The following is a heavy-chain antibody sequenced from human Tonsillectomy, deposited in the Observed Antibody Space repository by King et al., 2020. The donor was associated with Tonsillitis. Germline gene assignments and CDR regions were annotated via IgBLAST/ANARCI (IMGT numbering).Heavy chain of an antibody. CDR1: GYTFTDYG. CDR2: INPYNGNT. J-gene: IGHJ4*02. CDR3: ARSLVPTHFDC. V-gene: IGHV1-18*01. Sequence: QLVQSGAEVKKPGASVTVACRSSGYTFTDYGLTWVRQAPGQGLEWMGWINPYNGNTNYAQKFQGRVAMTTDASTKTAYMELRSLTSDDTAVFYCARSLVPTHFDCWGLGTLVTVSS. D-gene: IGHD3-16*02.